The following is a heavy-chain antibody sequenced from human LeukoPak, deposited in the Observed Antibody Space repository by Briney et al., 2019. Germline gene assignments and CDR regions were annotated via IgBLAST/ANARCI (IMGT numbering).Heavy chain of an antibody. CDR2: INQDESEK. D-gene: IGHD6-13*01. CDR3: ARGGYSSSWYYRN. J-gene: IGHJ4*02. Sequence: QPGGSLRLSCAASGFTFSSYWMSWVRQAPGKGLEWVANINQDESEKYYVDSVKGRFTISRDNAKNSLYLQINSLRAEDTAVYYCARGGYSSSWYYRNWGQGTLVTVSS. V-gene: IGHV3-7*01. CDR1: GFTFSSYW.